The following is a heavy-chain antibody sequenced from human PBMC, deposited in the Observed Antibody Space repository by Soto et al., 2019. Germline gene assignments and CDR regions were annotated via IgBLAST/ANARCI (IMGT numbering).Heavy chain of an antibody. CDR1: GYTFITYA. V-gene: IGHV1-3*01. CDR3: VGSAGGSPPWFDI. J-gene: IGHJ3*02. D-gene: IGHD3-16*01. CDR2: INAGNGDT. Sequence: QVQLVQSGAEVEKPGASVKVSCKASGYTFITYALHWVRQAPGQRLEWLGWINAGNGDTKYSQNFQGSVTITRDISATTAYMELSSLRSEDPAVYYCVGSAGGSPPWFDIWGQGTMVTVSS.